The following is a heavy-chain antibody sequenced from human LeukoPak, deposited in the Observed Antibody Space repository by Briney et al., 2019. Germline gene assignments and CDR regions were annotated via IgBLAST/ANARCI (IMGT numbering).Heavy chain of an antibody. D-gene: IGHD3-10*01. CDR2: IHYRGSS. CDR1: GGSISSTSYY. V-gene: IGHV4-61*05. Sequence: PSETLSLTCTVSGGSISSTSYYWGWIRQPPGKGLEWIGYIHYRGSSNYNPSLKNRVTISIDTSENQFSLKLRSVTAADTAVYYCASARLYGSGNYPFDYWGQGTLVTVSS. J-gene: IGHJ4*02. CDR3: ASARLYGSGNYPFDY.